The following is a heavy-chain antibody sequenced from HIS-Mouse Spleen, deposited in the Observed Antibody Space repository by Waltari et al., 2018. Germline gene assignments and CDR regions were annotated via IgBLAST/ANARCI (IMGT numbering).Heavy chain of an antibody. J-gene: IGHJ2*01. Sequence: QLQLQESGPGLVKPSETLSLTCTVSGGSISSSSYYWGGIRQPQGRGLGWIGSIYYSGSTYYNPALKSRVTISVDTSKNQFSLKLSSVTAADTAVYYCAREIPYSSSWYDWYFDLWGRGTLVTVSS. D-gene: IGHD6-13*01. V-gene: IGHV4-39*07. CDR2: IYYSGST. CDR1: GGSISSSSYY. CDR3: AREIPYSSSWYDWYFDL.